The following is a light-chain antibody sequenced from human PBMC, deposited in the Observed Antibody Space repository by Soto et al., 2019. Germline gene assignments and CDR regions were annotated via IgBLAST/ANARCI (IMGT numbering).Light chain of an antibody. CDR2: GAS. CDR1: QSVSSN. V-gene: IGKV3-15*01. CDR3: QQYNNWPST. Sequence: EIVMTQSTATLSVSPGERATLSCRASQSVSSNLAWYQQKPGQAPRLLIYGASTRATGIPARFSGSRSGTEFTLTISSLQSEDFAVYYCQQYNNWPSTFGQLNKLEIK. J-gene: IGKJ2*01.